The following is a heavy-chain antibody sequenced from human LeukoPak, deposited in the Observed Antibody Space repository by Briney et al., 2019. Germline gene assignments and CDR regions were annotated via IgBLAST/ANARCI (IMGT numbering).Heavy chain of an antibody. CDR2: ISAYNGNT. Sequence: ASVKVSCKASGYTFTSYGISWVRQAPGQGLEWMGWISAYNGNTNYAQKLQGRVTMTTDTSTSTAYMELRSLRSDDTAVYYCARDRGQQLVWGYFDYRGQGTLVTVSS. J-gene: IGHJ4*02. CDR1: GYTFTSYG. CDR3: ARDRGQQLVWGYFDY. D-gene: IGHD6-13*01. V-gene: IGHV1-18*04.